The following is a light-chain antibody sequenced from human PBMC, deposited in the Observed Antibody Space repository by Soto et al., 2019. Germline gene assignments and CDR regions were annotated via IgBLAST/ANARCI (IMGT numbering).Light chain of an antibody. V-gene: IGKV1-5*03. Sequence: DIQLTRSPTTLYVSVRGRSTGTCRASQTISSWLAWYQQKPGKAPKLLIYKASTLKSGVPSRFSGSGSGTEFTLTISSIQPDDFATYYCQHSNSYSEAFGQGTKVDIK. CDR3: QHSNSYSEA. CDR2: KAS. CDR1: QTISSW. J-gene: IGKJ1*01.